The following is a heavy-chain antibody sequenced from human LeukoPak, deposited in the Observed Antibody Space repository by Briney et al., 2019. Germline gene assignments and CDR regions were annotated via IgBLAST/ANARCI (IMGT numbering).Heavy chain of an antibody. CDR2: IYYSGST. CDR1: GGSISSYY. CDR3: ARDSPDAFDI. J-gene: IGHJ3*02. Sequence: SETLSLTCTVSGGSISSYYRSWIRQPPGKGLEWIGYIYYSGSTNHNPSLKSRVTISVDTSKNQFSLKLSSVTAADTAVYYCARDSPDAFDIWGQGTMVTVSS. V-gene: IGHV4-59*01.